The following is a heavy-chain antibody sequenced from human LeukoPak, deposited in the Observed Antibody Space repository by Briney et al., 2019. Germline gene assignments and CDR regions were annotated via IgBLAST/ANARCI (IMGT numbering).Heavy chain of an antibody. Sequence: GSLRLSCAASGFTFSSYSMDWVRQPPGKGLEWIGEINHSGSTNYNPSLKSRVTISVDTSKNQFSLKLSPVTAADTAVYYCARVRALRYFDWSNAVGNFDYWGQGTLVTVSS. V-gene: IGHV4-34*01. D-gene: IGHD3-9*01. J-gene: IGHJ4*02. CDR1: GFTFSSYS. CDR2: INHSGST. CDR3: ARVRALRYFDWSNAVGNFDY.